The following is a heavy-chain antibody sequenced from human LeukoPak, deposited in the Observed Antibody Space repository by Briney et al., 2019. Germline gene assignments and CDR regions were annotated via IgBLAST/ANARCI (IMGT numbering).Heavy chain of an antibody. D-gene: IGHD3-3*01. CDR2: ISTYNDNT. CDR1: GYTFTSYG. Sequence: ASVKVSCKASGYTFTSYGITWVRQAPGEGLEWMGWISTYNDNTNYAQKLQGRVTMTTDTSTSTAYMELRSLRSDDTAVYYCARRYISPIFGVVIYYFDYWGQGTLVTVSS. V-gene: IGHV1-18*01. J-gene: IGHJ4*02. CDR3: ARRYISPIFGVVIYYFDY.